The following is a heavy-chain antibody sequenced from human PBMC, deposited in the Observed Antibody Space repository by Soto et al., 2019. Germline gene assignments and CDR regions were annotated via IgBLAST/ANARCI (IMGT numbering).Heavy chain of an antibody. CDR3: ARGGAGRPDD. J-gene: IGHJ4*02. V-gene: IGHV3-48*02. D-gene: IGHD6-13*01. CDR2: ISIGRVTT. CDR1: GFTFTSYG. Sequence: PGGALSLSCVASGFTFTSYGINWVRQAPGKGLEWVSYISIGRVTTNYADSVKGRFTISRDNATSSLYLQLNSLRDDDTAVYYCARGGAGRPDDWGQGTQVTVSS.